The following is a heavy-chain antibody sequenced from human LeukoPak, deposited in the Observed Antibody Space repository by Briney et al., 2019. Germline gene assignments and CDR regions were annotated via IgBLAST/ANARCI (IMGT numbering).Heavy chain of an antibody. J-gene: IGHJ4*02. Sequence: GGSLRLSCAASGFIVCANYMNWVRQDPGKGLEWVSVIYSGGSPFYADSVKGRFTISRDNSKNTVYLQMNSLRVEDTAVYYCARGRQCDFWGQGTLVTVSS. CDR2: IYSGGSP. CDR1: GFIVCANY. D-gene: IGHD4-11*01. V-gene: IGHV3-53*01. CDR3: ARGRQCDF.